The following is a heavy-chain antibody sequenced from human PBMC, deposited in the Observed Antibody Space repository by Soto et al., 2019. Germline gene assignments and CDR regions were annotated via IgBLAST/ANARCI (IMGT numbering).Heavy chain of an antibody. CDR3: ARRDYGDYDWYFDL. V-gene: IGHV4-4*02. J-gene: IGHJ2*01. D-gene: IGHD4-17*01. Sequence: QVQLQESGPGLVKPSGTLSLTCAVSSGSISSSNWWSWVRQPPGKGLEWIGEIYHSGSTNYNPSLKKRVTLSVDKSKNQFSLKLSSVTAADTAVYYCARRDYGDYDWYFDLWGRGTLVTVSS. CDR2: IYHSGST. CDR1: SGSISSSNW.